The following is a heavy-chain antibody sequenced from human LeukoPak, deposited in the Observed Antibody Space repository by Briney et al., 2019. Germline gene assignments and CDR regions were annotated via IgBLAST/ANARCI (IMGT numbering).Heavy chain of an antibody. CDR3: AKASYYDILRYRYYFDY. CDR1: GFTFSSYG. CDR2: ISGSGGST. D-gene: IGHD3-9*01. V-gene: IGHV3-23*01. J-gene: IGHJ4*02. Sequence: GGSLRLSCAASGFTFSSYGMSWVRQAPGKGLEWVSAISGSGGSTYYADSVKGRFTISRDNSKNTLYLQMNSLRAGDTAVYYCAKASYYDILRYRYYFDYWGQGTLVTVSS.